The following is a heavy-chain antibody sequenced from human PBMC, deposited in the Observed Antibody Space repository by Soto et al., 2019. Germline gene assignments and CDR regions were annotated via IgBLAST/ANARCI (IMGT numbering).Heavy chain of an antibody. Sequence: GGSLRLSCAASGNIFTGYGMHWVRQPPGKGLEWVAVIRYDGSNIFYADSVKGRFTISRDNSKNTLYLQMNSLRAEDTAVYYCARGSGWYFDYWGQGTLVTVSS. CDR1: GNIFTGYG. CDR3: ARGSGWYFDY. D-gene: IGHD6-19*01. J-gene: IGHJ4*02. CDR2: IRYDGSNI. V-gene: IGHV3-33*01.